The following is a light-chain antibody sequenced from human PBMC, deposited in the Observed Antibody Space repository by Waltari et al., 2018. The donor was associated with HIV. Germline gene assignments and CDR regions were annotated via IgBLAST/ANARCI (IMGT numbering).Light chain of an antibody. V-gene: IGKV1-5*03. CDR2: KAS. CDR3: QQYNTSSPWT. CDR1: QSISTW. Sequence: DIQMNQSPSALSASVGDRITITCRASQSISTWLAWYQQQPGKAPKILVYKASSLESGVPPRFSGSGSGTEFTLTINNLQADDFATYYCQQYNTSSPWTFGQGTKVDI. J-gene: IGKJ1*01.